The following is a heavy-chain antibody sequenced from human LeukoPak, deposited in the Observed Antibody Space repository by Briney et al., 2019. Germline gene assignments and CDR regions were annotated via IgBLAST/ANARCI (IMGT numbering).Heavy chain of an antibody. D-gene: IGHD6-19*01. V-gene: IGHV4-59*01. CDR1: GGSISTYY. J-gene: IGHJ4*02. Sequence: SETLSLTCSVSGGSISTYYWSWIRQPPGKGLEWIGYIYYSGSTNYNPSLKSRVTISVDTSKNQFSLKLSSVTAADTAVYYCAREASSGSNFDYWGQGTLVTVSS. CDR3: AREASSGSNFDY. CDR2: IYYSGST.